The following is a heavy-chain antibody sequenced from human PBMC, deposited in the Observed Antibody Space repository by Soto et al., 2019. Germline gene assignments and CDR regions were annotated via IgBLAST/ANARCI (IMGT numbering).Heavy chain of an antibody. D-gene: IGHD2-21*02. Sequence: QITLKESGPTLVKPTQTLTLTCTFSGFSLNTGGLGVGWIRQPPGKALEWLALIYWDGDKRYSPSLQGRLSITQDTSNNQVVPTMTNRDPVDTATYYCVHSRCGGGCLRSYSSHYYYGMAVGGQGNTVPVSS. CDR1: GFSLNTGGLG. CDR2: IYWDGDK. J-gene: IGHJ6*02. V-gene: IGHV2-5*02. CDR3: VHSRCGGGCLRSYSSHYYYGMAV.